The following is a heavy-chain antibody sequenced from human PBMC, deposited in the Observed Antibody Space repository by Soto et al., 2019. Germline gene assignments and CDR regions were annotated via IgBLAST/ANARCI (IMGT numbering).Heavy chain of an antibody. Sequence: ASVKVSCKASGYTFTTFRLHWVRQAPGQRLEWMGWINGGNGDTKYSQKFQGRFTITCDTSASTAYIEVTSLRSEDTAVYYCARDPGDYWGQGTLVTVSS. J-gene: IGHJ4*02. V-gene: IGHV1-3*01. CDR2: INGGNGDT. CDR3: ARDPGDY. CDR1: GYTFTTFR.